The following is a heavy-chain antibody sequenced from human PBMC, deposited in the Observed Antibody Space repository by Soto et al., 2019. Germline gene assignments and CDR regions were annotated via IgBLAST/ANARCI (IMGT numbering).Heavy chain of an antibody. D-gene: IGHD3-10*01. J-gene: IGHJ6*02. CDR1: GGSIISSSYY. V-gene: IGHV4-39*01. CDR3: ARQITMVRGVITDYSYYGMDV. Sequence: LSLTCTVSGGSIISSSYYWGWIHQPPGKGLEWIGSIYYSGSTYYNPSLKSRVTISVDTSKNQFSLKLSSVTAADTAVYYCARQITMVRGVITDYSYYGMDVSGQGITVTVSS. CDR2: IYYSGST.